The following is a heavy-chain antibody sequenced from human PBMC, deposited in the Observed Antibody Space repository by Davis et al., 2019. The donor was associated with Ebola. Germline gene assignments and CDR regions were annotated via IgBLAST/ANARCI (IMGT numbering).Heavy chain of an antibody. CDR3: ARDKVGATSVANAFDI. D-gene: IGHD1-26*01. V-gene: IGHV3-21*01. J-gene: IGHJ3*02. Sequence: GESLKISCAASGFTFSSYSMNWVRQAPGKGLEWVSSISSSSSYIYYADSVKGRFTISRDNAKNSLYLQMNSLRAEDTAVYYCARDKVGATSVANAFDIWGQGTMVTVSS. CDR1: GFTFSSYS. CDR2: ISSSSSYI.